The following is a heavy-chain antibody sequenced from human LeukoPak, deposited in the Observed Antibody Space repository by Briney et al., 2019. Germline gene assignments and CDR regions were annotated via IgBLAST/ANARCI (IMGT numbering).Heavy chain of an antibody. Sequence: PGGSLRLCCAASGFTFSSYSMNWVRQAPGKGLEWVSSISSSSSYIYYADSVKGRFTISRDNAKNSLYLQMNSLRAEDTAVYYCAREVGDYFDYWGQGTLVTVSS. CDR1: GFTFSSYS. J-gene: IGHJ4*02. CDR3: AREVGDYFDY. D-gene: IGHD3-16*01. V-gene: IGHV3-21*01. CDR2: ISSSSSYI.